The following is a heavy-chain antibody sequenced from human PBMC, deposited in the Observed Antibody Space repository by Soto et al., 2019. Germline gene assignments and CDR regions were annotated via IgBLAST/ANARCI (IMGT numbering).Heavy chain of an antibody. V-gene: IGHV3-30-3*01. J-gene: IGHJ4*02. CDR3: ARDGRAYSGQDSLDF. Sequence: AGGSLRLSCAASGFTFSSYAMHWVRQAPGEGLEWVAVISFHVTNKNYADSVKGRFTISRDNSNNTVFLEMNSLRPEDTAMYYCARDGRAYSGQDSLDFWGQGTRVTFSS. CDR1: GFTFSSYA. D-gene: IGHD5-12*01. CDR2: ISFHVTNK.